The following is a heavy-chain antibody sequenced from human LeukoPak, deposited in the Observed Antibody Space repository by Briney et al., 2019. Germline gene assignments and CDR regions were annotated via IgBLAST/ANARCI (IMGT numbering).Heavy chain of an antibody. V-gene: IGHV3-21*01. CDR2: ISSSSSYI. D-gene: IGHD3-3*01. CDR1: GFTFSSYS. Sequence: GGSLRLSCAASGFTFSSYSMNWVRQAPGKGLEWVSSISSSSSYIYYADSVKGRSTISRDNAKNSLYLQMNSLRAEDTAVYYCARDVGDYYDFWSGYSMYYFDYWGQGTLVTVSS. CDR3: ARDVGDYYDFWSGYSMYYFDY. J-gene: IGHJ4*02.